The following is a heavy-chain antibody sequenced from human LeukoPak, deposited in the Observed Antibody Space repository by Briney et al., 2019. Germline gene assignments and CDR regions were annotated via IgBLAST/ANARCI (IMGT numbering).Heavy chain of an antibody. J-gene: IGHJ5*02. CDR2: ISGSGGST. CDR3: AKDVYHLLREKNWFDP. V-gene: IGHV3-23*01. CDR1: GFTFSSYA. Sequence: GGSLRLSCAASGFTFSSYAMSWVRQAPGKGLEWVSAISGSGGSTYYADSVKGRFTISRDNSKNTLYLQMNSLRAEDTAVYYCAKDVYHLLREKNWFDPWGQGTLATVSS. D-gene: IGHD2-2*01.